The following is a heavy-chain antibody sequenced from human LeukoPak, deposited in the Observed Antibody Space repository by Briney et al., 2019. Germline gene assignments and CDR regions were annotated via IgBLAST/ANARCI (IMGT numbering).Heavy chain of an antibody. Sequence: SGGSLRLSCAASGFTFSSYGMHWVRQAPGKGLEWVAFIRYDGSNKYYADSVKGRFTISRDNSKNTLYLQMNSLRAEDTAVYYCAKRPIYGDYTLPGYWGQGTLVTVSS. V-gene: IGHV3-30*02. D-gene: IGHD4-17*01. CDR1: GFTFSSYG. CDR2: IRYDGSNK. J-gene: IGHJ4*02. CDR3: AKRPIYGDYTLPGY.